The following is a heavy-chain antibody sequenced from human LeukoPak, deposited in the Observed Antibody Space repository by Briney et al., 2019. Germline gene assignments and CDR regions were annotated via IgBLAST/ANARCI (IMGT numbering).Heavy chain of an antibody. J-gene: IGHJ4*02. CDR1: GFTFSSYA. CDR3: AKRGGYCSGGSCYTFDY. Sequence: PGGSLRLSCAASGFTFSSYAMSWVRQAPGKGLEWVSAISGSGGSTYYADSVKGRFTISRDNSKNTLYLQMNSLRAEDTAVYYCAKRGGYCSGGSCYTFDYWGQGTLVTVSS. CDR2: ISGSGGST. D-gene: IGHD2-15*01. V-gene: IGHV3-23*01.